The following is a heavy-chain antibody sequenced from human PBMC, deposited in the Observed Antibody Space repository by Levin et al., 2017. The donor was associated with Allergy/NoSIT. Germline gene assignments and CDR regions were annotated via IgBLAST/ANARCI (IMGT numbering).Heavy chain of an antibody. V-gene: IGHV3-49*03. CDR3: TRVFRAVAARRGDY. CDR1: GFTFGDYD. Sequence: GGSLRLSCTASGFTFGDYDMSWFRQAPGKGLEWVSFIRSKTYGATTECAASVKGRFTISRDDSNSIAYLQMNSLKTEDTAVYYCTRVFRAVAARRGDYWGQGTLVTVSS. J-gene: IGHJ4*02. CDR2: IRSKTYGATT. D-gene: IGHD2-15*01.